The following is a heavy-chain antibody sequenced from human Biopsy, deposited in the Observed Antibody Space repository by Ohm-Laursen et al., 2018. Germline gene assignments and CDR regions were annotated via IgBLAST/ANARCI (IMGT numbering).Heavy chain of an antibody. CDR2: ITASGGTT. V-gene: IGHV3-23*01. CDR3: ATGPVQMVYANLRGEFAS. CDR1: GFTLSSYS. Sequence: SLRLSCSASGFTLSSYSINWVRQAPGKGLEWVSGITASGGTTYYGDSVKGRFTISRDSSTNTLYLQMNGLRADDTAVYYCATGPVQMVYANLRGEFASWGQGALVTVSS. J-gene: IGHJ5*02. D-gene: IGHD2-8*01.